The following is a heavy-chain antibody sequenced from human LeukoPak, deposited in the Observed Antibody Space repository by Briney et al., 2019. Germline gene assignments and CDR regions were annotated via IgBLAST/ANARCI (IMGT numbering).Heavy chain of an antibody. Sequence: PGGSLRLSCAASGFTFSSYGMHWVRQAPGKGLEWVAVISYGGSNKYYADSVKGRFTISRDNSKNTLYLQMNSLRAEDTAVYYCAKTYYYDSSGYSKWGQGTLVTVSS. V-gene: IGHV3-30*18. CDR3: AKTYYYDSSGYSK. CDR2: ISYGGSNK. J-gene: IGHJ4*02. CDR1: GFTFSSYG. D-gene: IGHD3-22*01.